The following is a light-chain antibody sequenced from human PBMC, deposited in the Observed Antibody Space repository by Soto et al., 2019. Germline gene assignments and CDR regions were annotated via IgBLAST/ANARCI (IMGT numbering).Light chain of an antibody. CDR3: QQRTNWPLT. CDR2: DAS. J-gene: IGKJ4*01. V-gene: IGKV3-11*01. CDR1: QSGTTC. Sequence: EMVLTQSPVTLSLSPGERATLSCRASQSGTTCVAGYQQKPGQAPRLLIYDASQRATGITARFSGSGSGTDFTLTISSLEPEAVDVYYCQQRTNWPLTFGGGTKVEIK.